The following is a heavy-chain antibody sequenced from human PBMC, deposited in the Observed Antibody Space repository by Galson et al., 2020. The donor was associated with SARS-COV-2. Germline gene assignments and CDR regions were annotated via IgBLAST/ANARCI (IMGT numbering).Heavy chain of an antibody. CDR2: IGTAGDT. J-gene: IGHJ3*02. CDR1: GFTFSSYD. CDR3: ARRGFWSGYYDALDI. Sequence: GGSLSLSCAASGFTFSSYDMHWVRQATGKGLEWVSAIGTAGDTYYPGSVKGRFTISRENAKNSLYLQMNSLRAGDTAVYYCARRGFWSGYYDALDIWGQGTMVTVSS. D-gene: IGHD3-3*01. V-gene: IGHV3-13*01.